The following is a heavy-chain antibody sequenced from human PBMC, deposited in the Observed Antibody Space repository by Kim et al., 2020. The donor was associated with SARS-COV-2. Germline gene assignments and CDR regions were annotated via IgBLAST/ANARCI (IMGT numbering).Heavy chain of an antibody. V-gene: IGHV3-7*03. CDR2: INQDGSEI. J-gene: IGHJ5*02. CDR1: GFSFSSYW. D-gene: IGHD3-22*01. CDR3: ARKRYYYDSSDLGWFDP. Sequence: LSLTCAASGFSFSSYWMSWVRQAPGKGLEWVANINQDGSEINYVDSVKGRFIISRDNAENSLYLQMNSLSAEDTAVYFCARKRYYYDSSDLGWFDPWGQDTLVSVSS.